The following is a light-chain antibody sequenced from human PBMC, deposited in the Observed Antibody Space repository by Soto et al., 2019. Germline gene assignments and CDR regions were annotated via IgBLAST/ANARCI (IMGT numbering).Light chain of an antibody. CDR2: GAS. CDR3: QQYSNWPPVLT. CDR1: QSVSND. J-gene: IGKJ4*01. V-gene: IGKV3-15*01. Sequence: EIVMTQSPATLSVSPGERATLSCRASQSVSNDLAWYQQKPGQAPRLLIYGASTRATDIPARFSGSGSGTEFTLTISSLQSEDFAVYYCQQYSNWPPVLTFGGGTKVDI.